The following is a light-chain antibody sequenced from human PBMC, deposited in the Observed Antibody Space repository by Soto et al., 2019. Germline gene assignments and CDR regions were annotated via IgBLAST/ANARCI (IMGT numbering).Light chain of an antibody. CDR3: QQYNSYSQFT. Sequence: MTQSPATLSASVGDRVTITCRASQSISSWLAWYQQKPGKAPKLLIYDASSLESGVPSRFSGSGSGTEFTLTIRSLQPDDFATYYCQQYNSYSQFTFGPGTKVDIK. CDR2: DAS. CDR1: QSISSW. V-gene: IGKV1-5*01. J-gene: IGKJ3*01.